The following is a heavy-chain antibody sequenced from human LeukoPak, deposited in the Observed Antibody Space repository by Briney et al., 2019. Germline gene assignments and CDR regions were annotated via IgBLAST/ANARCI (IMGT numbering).Heavy chain of an antibody. D-gene: IGHD2-21*02. J-gene: IGHJ3*02. V-gene: IGHV3-23*01. Sequence: GGSLRLSCAASGFTFSSYAMTWVRQAPGKGLEWVSSISGGVDSTHYADSVKGRFTISRDNSKNTLYLQMNSLRAEDTAVYYCARDPQLLPDVVYCGGDCYPGGGAFDIWGQGTMVTVSS. CDR2: ISGGVDST. CDR1: GFTFSSYA. CDR3: ARDPQLLPDVVYCGGDCYPGGGAFDI.